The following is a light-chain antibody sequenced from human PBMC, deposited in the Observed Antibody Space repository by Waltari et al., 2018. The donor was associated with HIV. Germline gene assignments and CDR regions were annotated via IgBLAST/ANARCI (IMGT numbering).Light chain of an antibody. J-gene: IGLJ2*01. CDR2: MNN. CDR3: STWADSLSGVV. Sequence: QSVLTQSPSASGTPGQRATISCSGSTSNIGRNYVYWQQQLPGTAPKLLIYMNNQRPSWVPDRFSGCKSGTSASLAISGLRSEDEAHYYCSTWADSLSGVVFGGGTKLSVL. CDR1: TSNIGRNY. V-gene: IGLV1-47*01.